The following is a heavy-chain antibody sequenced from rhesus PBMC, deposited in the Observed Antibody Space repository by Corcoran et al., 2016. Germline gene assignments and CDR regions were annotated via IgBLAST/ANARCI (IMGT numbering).Heavy chain of an antibody. CDR3: ARGYSGFNY. V-gene: IGHV4-65*01. CDR2: ISGRSGST. Sequence: QVQLQESGPGLVKPSETLSLTCAVSGGSVSSSNWWSWIRQPPGKGLEWIGYISGRSGSTYYNPSLKSRVTISTDTSKNQFSLKLSSVTAADTAVYYCARGYSGFNYWGQGVLVTVSS. CDR1: GGSVSSSNW. J-gene: IGHJ4*01. D-gene: IGHD5-42*01.